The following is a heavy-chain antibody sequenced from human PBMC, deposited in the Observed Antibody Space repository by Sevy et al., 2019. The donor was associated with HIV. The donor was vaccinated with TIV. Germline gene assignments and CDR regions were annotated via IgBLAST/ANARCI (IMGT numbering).Heavy chain of an antibody. CDR1: GFTFSSYA. V-gene: IGHV3-23*01. J-gene: IGHJ6*02. CDR3: AKDMVYCSGGSCYAYYYYGMDV. Sequence: GGSLRLSCAASGFTFSSYAMSWVSQAPGKGLEWVSAISGSGGSTYYADSVKGRFTISRDNSKNTLYLQMNSLRAEDTAVYYCAKDMVYCSGGSCYAYYYYGMDVWGQGTTVTVSS. CDR2: ISGSGGST. D-gene: IGHD2-15*01.